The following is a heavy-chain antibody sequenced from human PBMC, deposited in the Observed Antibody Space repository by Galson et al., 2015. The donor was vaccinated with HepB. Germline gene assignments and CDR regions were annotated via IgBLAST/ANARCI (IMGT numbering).Heavy chain of an antibody. CDR3: ARDSSPGGDYKAVTGDLGY. J-gene: IGHJ4*02. CDR2: ISYDGSNK. CDR1: GFTFSSYA. Sequence: SLRLSCAASGFTFSSYAMHWVRQAPGKGLEWVAVISYDGSNKYYADSVKGRFTISRDNSKNTLYLQMNSLRAEDTAVYYCARDSSPGGDYKAVTGDLGYWGQGTLVTVSS. D-gene: IGHD2-21*02. V-gene: IGHV3-30*04.